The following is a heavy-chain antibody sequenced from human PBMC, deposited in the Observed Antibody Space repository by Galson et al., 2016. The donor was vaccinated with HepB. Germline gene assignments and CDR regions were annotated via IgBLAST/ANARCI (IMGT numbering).Heavy chain of an antibody. V-gene: IGHV3-30*03. J-gene: IGHJ4*02. D-gene: IGHD3-22*01. CDR2: ISYDGSHK. Sequence: SLRLSCAASGFTFSSYAMNWVRQAPGKGLEWVAVISYDGSHKYYAAYVKGRFTISRDNSKNTLSLQMNSLRADDTAVYYCARGDFYFDSSGYYPQGVFDHWGQGTLVTVSS. CDR1: GFTFSSYA. CDR3: ARGDFYFDSSGYYPQGVFDH.